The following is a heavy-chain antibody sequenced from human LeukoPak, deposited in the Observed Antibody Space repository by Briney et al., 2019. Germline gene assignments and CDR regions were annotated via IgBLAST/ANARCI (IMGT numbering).Heavy chain of an antibody. CDR1: GFTFSYYG. D-gene: IGHD5-12*01. CDR2: LNEHGSDE. Sequence: GGSLRLSCAASGFTFSYYGMSWVRQAPGKGLEWVANLNEHGSDEYYVESVKGRFTISRDNAKKSVYLQMNSLRTEDTAVYFCERSPEESGDVPSWGQGTLVTVSS. CDR3: ERSPEESGDVPS. V-gene: IGHV3-7*01. J-gene: IGHJ5*02.